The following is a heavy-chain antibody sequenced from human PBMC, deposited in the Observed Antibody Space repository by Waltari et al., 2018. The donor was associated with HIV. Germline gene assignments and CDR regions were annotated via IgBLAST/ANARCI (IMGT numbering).Heavy chain of an antibody. CDR3: VRGRSRRVQFHTQSFFHYSGFDV. J-gene: IGHJ6*01. V-gene: IGHV4-34*01. D-gene: IGHD3-10*01. Sequence: QVQLQQWGAGLLRPSETVSLTCAVYGVSLTEHFWCWVSQSPRKGLEWIAAITDDGKTSNNPAQKRPVAMSMHLAKNQFSLSLTAVTAADPATYYCVRGRSRRVQFHTQSFFHYSGFDVSGRGTTVTVSS. CDR2: ITDDGKT. CDR1: GVSLTEHF.